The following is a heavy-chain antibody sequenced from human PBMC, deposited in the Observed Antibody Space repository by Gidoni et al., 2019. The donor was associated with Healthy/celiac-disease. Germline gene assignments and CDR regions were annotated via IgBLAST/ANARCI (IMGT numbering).Heavy chain of an antibody. D-gene: IGHD3-10*01. CDR1: GGSFSGYS. Sequence: QVQLQQWGAGLLKPSETLSLTCAVYGGSFSGYSWSWIRQPPGKGLEWIGEINHSGSTNYNPSLKSRVTISVDTSKNQFSLKLSSVTAADTAVYYCARGFRYGSRVFDYWGQGTLVTVSS. CDR3: ARGFRYGSRVFDY. V-gene: IGHV4-34*01. J-gene: IGHJ4*02. CDR2: INHSGST.